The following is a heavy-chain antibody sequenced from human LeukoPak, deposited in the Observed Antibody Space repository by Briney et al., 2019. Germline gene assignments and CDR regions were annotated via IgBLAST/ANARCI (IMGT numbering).Heavy chain of an antibody. J-gene: IGHJ5*02. CDR2: INPSGGST. V-gene: IGHV1-46*01. Sequence: GASVKVSCKASGYTFTSYYMHWVRQAPGQGLEWMGIINPSGGSTSYAQTFQGRVTMTRDTSTSTVYMELSSLRSEDTAVYYCARAGYYYGSGSYHPFYNWFDPWGQGTLVTVSS. CDR3: ARAGYYYGSGSYHPFYNWFDP. D-gene: IGHD3-10*01. CDR1: GYTFTSYY.